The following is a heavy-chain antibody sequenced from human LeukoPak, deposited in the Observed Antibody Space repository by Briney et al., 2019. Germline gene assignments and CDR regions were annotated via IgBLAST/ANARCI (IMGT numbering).Heavy chain of an antibody. V-gene: IGHV3-23*01. D-gene: IGHD4-17*01. CDR3: AKGSSRGTTLTWFDP. CDR2: ISGSGGST. Sequence: PGGSLRLFCAASGFPFSSYAMSWVRHAPGKGLEWVSAISGSGGSTYYADSVKSQFTVSRDNSQNTLYLQMNALRADDTAVYYCAKGSSRGTTLTWFDPWGQGTLVTVSS. CDR1: GFPFSSYA. J-gene: IGHJ5*02.